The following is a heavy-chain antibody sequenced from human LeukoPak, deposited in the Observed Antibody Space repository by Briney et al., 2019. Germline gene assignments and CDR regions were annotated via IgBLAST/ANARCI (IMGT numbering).Heavy chain of an antibody. CDR2: IKSKSDGGTI. J-gene: IGHJ4*02. CDR1: GFTFSDAW. D-gene: IGHD3-10*01. Sequence: GGSLRLSCEASGFTFSDAWMSWVRQAPGKGLEWVGRIKSKSDGGTIDYAAPVKARFTISRDDSKDTLYLQMNSLKTEDTAVYYCSHYGSGSYATDYWGQGTLVTVSS. CDR3: SHYGSGSYATDY. V-gene: IGHV3-15*01.